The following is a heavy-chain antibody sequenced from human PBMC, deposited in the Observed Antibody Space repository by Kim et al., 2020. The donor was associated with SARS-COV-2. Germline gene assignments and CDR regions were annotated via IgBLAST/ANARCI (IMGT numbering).Heavy chain of an antibody. CDR1: GFTFSSYG. J-gene: IGHJ3*02. V-gene: IGHV3-33*05. CDR3: ARDRLDFGVVSAVAKEAFDI. Sequence: GGSLRLSCAASGFTFSSYGMHWVRQAPGKGLEWVAVISYDGSNKYYADSVKGRFTISRDNSKNTLYLQMNSLRAEDTAVYYCARDRLDFGVVSAVAKEAFDIWGQGTMVTVSS. D-gene: IGHD2-2*03. CDR2: ISYDGSNK.